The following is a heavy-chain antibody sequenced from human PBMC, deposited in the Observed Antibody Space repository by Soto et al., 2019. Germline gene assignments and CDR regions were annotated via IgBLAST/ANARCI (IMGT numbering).Heavy chain of an antibody. J-gene: IGHJ6*02. CDR2: ISAYNIDT. CDR1: GYRFETYA. CDR3: ARGHGEIFGAMHV. D-gene: IGHD3-10*01. V-gene: IGHV1-18*01. Sequence: QVQLVQSGAEVKKPGASVKVSCKSSGYRFETYAMSWVRQAPGQGLEWMGWISAYNIDTYYAQKFQDRVTMTTVTPTGTAYTELRILTSDDTAVYYCARGHGEIFGAMHVWGQGTTVTVS.